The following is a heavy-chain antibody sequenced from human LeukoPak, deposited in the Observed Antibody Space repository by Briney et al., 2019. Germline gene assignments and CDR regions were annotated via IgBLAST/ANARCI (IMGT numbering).Heavy chain of an antibody. D-gene: IGHD6-13*01. CDR2: IYYSGST. CDR1: GGSISSYY. CDR3: ARDSLAAGDAFDI. J-gene: IGHJ3*02. V-gene: IGHV4-59*12. Sequence: SETLSLTCTVSGGSISSYYWSWIRQPPGKGLEWIGYIYYSGSTNYNPSLKSRVTISVDTSKNQFSLKLSSVTAADTAVYYCARDSLAAGDAFDIWGQGTMVTVSS.